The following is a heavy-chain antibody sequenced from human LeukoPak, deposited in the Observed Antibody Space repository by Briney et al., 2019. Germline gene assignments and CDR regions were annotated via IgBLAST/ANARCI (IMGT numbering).Heavy chain of an antibody. CDR3: ARAIGRDNWFDP. V-gene: IGHV4-61*02. Sequence: SETLSLTCTVSGGSISSGSYYWSWIRQPAGKGLEWIGRIYTSGSTNYNPSLKSRLTISVDTSKNQFSLKLSSVTAADTAVYYCARAIGRDNWFDPWGQGTLVTVSS. J-gene: IGHJ5*02. CDR1: GGSISSGSYY. CDR2: IYTSGST. D-gene: IGHD1-26*01.